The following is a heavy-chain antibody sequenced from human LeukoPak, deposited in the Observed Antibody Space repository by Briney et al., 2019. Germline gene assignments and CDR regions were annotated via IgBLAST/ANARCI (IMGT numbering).Heavy chain of an antibody. Sequence: SETLSLTCTVSGGSMSSNYWSWIRQPPGKGLEWIGYIYYSGSTNYNPSFKSRVTISVDTSKNQFSLKLSSVTAADTAVYYCARSKDILTGYCFDYWGQGTLVTVSS. D-gene: IGHD3-9*01. CDR2: IYYSGST. CDR1: GGSMSSNY. J-gene: IGHJ4*02. V-gene: IGHV4-59*01. CDR3: ARSKDILTGYCFDY.